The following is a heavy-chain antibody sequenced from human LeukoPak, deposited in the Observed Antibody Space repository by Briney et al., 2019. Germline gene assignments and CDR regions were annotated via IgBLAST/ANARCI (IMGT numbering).Heavy chain of an antibody. D-gene: IGHD3-9*01. CDR1: GYTFTSYG. Sequence: VASVKVSCKASGYTFTSYGISWVRQAPGQGLEWMGWISAYNGNTNYAQKLQGRVTMTTDTSTSTAYMELRSLRSDDTAVYYCARVDDILTGYYYYMDVWGKGTTVTVSS. V-gene: IGHV1-18*01. CDR3: ARVDDILTGYYYYMDV. CDR2: ISAYNGNT. J-gene: IGHJ6*03.